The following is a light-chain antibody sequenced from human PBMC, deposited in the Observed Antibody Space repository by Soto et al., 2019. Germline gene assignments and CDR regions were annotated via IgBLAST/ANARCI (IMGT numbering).Light chain of an antibody. J-gene: IGLJ2*01. CDR3: SSYAGSNNHVV. Sequence: QSALTQPPSASGSPGQSVTISCTGTSSDVGGYNYVSWYQQHPGKAPKLMIYEVNKRPSGGPHRFSGSKSGNTASLTVSGLRAEDEADYYCSSYAGSNNHVVFGGGTKVTVL. CDR2: EVN. V-gene: IGLV2-8*01. CDR1: SSDVGGYNY.